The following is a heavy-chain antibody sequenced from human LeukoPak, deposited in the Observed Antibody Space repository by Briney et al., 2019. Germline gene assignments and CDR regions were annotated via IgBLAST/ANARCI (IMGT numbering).Heavy chain of an antibody. CDR2: INHSGST. J-gene: IGHJ6*04. CDR3: ARVKGSLVRGVYYYYGMDV. V-gene: IGHV4-34*01. CDR1: GGSFSGYY. Sequence: SETLSLTCAVYGGSFSGYYWSWIRQPPGKGLEWIEEINHSGSTNYNPSLKSRVTISVDTSKNQFSLKLSSVTAADTAVYYCARVKGSLVRGVYYYYGMDVWGKGTTVTVSS. D-gene: IGHD3-10*01.